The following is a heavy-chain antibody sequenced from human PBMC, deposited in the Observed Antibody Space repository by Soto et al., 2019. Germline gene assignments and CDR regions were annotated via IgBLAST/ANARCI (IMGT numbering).Heavy chain of an antibody. V-gene: IGHV4-30-4*01. CDR3: ARVYEYSYPNNWFDP. CDR2: IYYSGST. CDR1: GGSISSGDYY. D-gene: IGHD5-18*01. Sequence: LSLTCTVSGGSISSGDYYWSWIRQPPGKGLEWIGYIYYSGSTYYNPSLKSRVTISVDTSKNQFSLKLSSVTAADTAVYYCARVYEYSYPNNWFDPWGQGTLVTVSS. J-gene: IGHJ5*02.